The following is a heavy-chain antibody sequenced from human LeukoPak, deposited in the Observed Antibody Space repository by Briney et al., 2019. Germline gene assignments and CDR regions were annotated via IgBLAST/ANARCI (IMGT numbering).Heavy chain of an antibody. Sequence: SETLSLTCTVSGGSISSSNYYWGWVRQPPGKGLEWIGEINHSGSTNYNPSLKSRVTISVDTSKNQFSLKLSSVTAADTAVYYCARAPHAGYSSGWYGTYYYYYMDVWGKGTTVTVSS. CDR2: INHSGST. CDR3: ARAPHAGYSSGWYGTYYYYYMDV. V-gene: IGHV4-39*07. J-gene: IGHJ6*03. D-gene: IGHD6-19*01. CDR1: GGSISSSNYY.